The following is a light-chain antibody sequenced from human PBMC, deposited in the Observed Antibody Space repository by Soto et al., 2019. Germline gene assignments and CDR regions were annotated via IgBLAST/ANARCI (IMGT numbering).Light chain of an antibody. J-gene: IGKJ1*01. Sequence: EIVLTQSPGTLSLSPGERATLSCRASQSVSSSYLAWYQQKPGQAPRLLIYGASSRATGIPDRFSGSGSGTDFTLTISRLETEDFAVYYCQQYGSSLTWTFGQGTKVEIQ. V-gene: IGKV3-20*01. CDR3: QQYGSSLTWT. CDR1: QSVSSSY. CDR2: GAS.